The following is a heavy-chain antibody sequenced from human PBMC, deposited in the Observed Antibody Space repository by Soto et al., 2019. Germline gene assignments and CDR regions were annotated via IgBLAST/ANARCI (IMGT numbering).Heavy chain of an antibody. CDR1: GGSISSYY. Sequence: PSETLSLTCTVSGGSISSYYWSWIRQPPGKGLEWIGYIYYSGSTNYNPSLKSRVTISVDTSKNQFSLKLSSVTAADTAVYYCARVASWSGYFDYWRQGTLVTVSS. CDR3: ARVASWSGYFDY. J-gene: IGHJ4*02. D-gene: IGHD3-3*01. V-gene: IGHV4-59*01. CDR2: IYYSGST.